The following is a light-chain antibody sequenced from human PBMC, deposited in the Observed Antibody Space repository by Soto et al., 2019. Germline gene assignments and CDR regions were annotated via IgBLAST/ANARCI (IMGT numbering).Light chain of an antibody. CDR3: QQYNKWTPWT. Sequence: EIVMTQSPATLSVSPGERATLSCRASQSVSSNLAWYQQKPGQAPRLLIYGASTRATGIAARFSGSGSGTEFNINISSLQSEDFAVYYYQQYNKWTPWTFGQGNKVEI. CDR2: GAS. J-gene: IGKJ1*01. CDR1: QSVSSN. V-gene: IGKV3-15*01.